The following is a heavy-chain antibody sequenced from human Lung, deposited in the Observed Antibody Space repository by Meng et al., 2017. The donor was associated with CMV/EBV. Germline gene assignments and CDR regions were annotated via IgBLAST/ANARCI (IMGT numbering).Heavy chain of an antibody. J-gene: IGHJ4*02. CDR1: GFIFSNYA. V-gene: IGHV3-23*01. D-gene: IGHD6-13*01. Sequence: SCAASGFIFSNYALSWVRQAPGKGLEWVSTISDSGGNTYYADSVKGRFTISRGNSKNTLYLQMNSLRAEDTAVYYCAKCRSGIAAALNYWGQGTLVTVSS. CDR2: ISDSGGNT. CDR3: AKCRSGIAAALNY.